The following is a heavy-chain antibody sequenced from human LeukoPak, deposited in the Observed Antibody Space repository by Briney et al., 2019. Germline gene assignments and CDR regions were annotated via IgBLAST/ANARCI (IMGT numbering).Heavy chain of an antibody. D-gene: IGHD3-22*01. J-gene: IGHJ4*02. V-gene: IGHV4-38-2*02. Sequence: PSETLSLTCAGSGYSISSGYFWAWIRQPPGKGLEWIGSISHSGSSYSKPSLKSRVIISVDTSNNQFSLKLTSVTAADTATYYCARDGYYYDGSFEYWGQGIRVAVSS. CDR3: ARDGYYYDGSFEY. CDR2: ISHSGSS. CDR1: GYSISSGYF.